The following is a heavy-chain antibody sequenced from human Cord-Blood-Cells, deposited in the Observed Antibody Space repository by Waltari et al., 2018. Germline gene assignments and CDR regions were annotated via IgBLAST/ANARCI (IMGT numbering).Heavy chain of an antibody. V-gene: IGHV4-30-4*01. J-gene: IGHJ3*02. CDR3: AREPSLIAAAGTPFDI. CDR2: IYYSGST. Sequence: QPPGKGLEWIGYIYYSGSTYYNPSLKSRVTISVDTSKNQFSLKLSSVTAADTAVYYCAREPSLIAAAGTPFDIWGQGTMVTVSS. D-gene: IGHD6-13*01.